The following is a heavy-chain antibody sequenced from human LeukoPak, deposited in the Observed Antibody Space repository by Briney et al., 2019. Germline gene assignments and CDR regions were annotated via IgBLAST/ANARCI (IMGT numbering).Heavy chain of an antibody. V-gene: IGHV4-4*09. D-gene: IGHD5-12*01. CDR2: IYTSGST. J-gene: IGHJ4*02. CDR3: ARLHSGYDLYYFDY. Sequence: SETLSLTCTVSGGSISSYYWSWIPQPPGKGLEWIGYIYTSGSTNYNPSLKSRVTISVDTSKNQFSLKLSSVTAADTAVYYCARLHSGYDLYYFDYWGQGTLVTVSS. CDR1: GGSISSYY.